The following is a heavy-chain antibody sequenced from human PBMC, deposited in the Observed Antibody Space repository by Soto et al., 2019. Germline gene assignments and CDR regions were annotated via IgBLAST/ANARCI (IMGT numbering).Heavy chain of an antibody. CDR2: MSFDGNHQ. CDR3: ASCERFPRVGVDYYAFDV. CDR1: GFTINRND. V-gene: IGHV3-30*03. D-gene: IGHD3-3*01. Sequence: PGGSLRLSCAASGFTINRNDMYWVRQAPGKGLEWVAVMSFDGNHQHYADSVKGRFTISRDNSKNTLSLEMNSLRRDDTAVYYCASCERFPRVGVDYYAFDVWGQGTTVTVYS. J-gene: IGHJ6*02.